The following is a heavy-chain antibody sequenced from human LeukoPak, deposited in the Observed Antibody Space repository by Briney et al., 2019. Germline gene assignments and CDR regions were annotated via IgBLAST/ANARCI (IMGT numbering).Heavy chain of an antibody. CDR1: GGSISSSSYY. V-gene: IGHV4-39*01. CDR3: ARHCLTGYSGYDLGDY. D-gene: IGHD5-12*01. J-gene: IGHJ4*02. Sequence: SETLSLTCTVSGGSISSSSYYWGWIRQPPGKGLEGVVSMFYSGSTYYNPSLKSRVTISVDTSMKQFSLKLSYVTAAETAVYYCARHCLTGYSGYDLGDYWGQGTLVTVSS. CDR2: MFYSGST.